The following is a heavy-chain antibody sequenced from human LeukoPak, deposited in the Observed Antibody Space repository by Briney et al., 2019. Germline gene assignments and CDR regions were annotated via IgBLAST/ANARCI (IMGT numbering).Heavy chain of an antibody. CDR3: ARGSGSYYPFDY. V-gene: IGHV3-20*04. CDR1: GFTFSNYA. D-gene: IGHD3-10*01. CDR2: INWNGDNT. J-gene: IGHJ4*02. Sequence: GGSLRLFCAASGFTFSNYAMSWVRQVPGKGLEWVSGINWNGDNTGYADSVKGRFTISRDSAKNSLYLQMNSLRAEDTALYYCARGSGSYYPFDYWGQGTLVTVSS.